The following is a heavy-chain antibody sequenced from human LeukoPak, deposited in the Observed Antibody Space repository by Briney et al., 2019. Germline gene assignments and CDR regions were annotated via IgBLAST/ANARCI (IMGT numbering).Heavy chain of an antibody. CDR2: IYYSGST. J-gene: IGHJ6*03. Sequence: SETLSLTCTVSGGSISSYYWSWTRQPPGKGLEWIGYIYYSGSTNYNPSLKSRVTISVDTSKNQFSLKLSSVTAADTAVYYCARRDRGGWYYMDVWGKGTTVTVSS. CDR1: GGSISSYY. V-gene: IGHV4-59*01. CDR3: ARRDRGGWYYMDV. D-gene: IGHD3-10*01.